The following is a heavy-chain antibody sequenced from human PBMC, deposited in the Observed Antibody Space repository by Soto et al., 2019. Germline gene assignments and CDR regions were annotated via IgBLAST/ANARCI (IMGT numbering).Heavy chain of an antibody. D-gene: IGHD5-12*01. CDR3: AHVYGGYDNFDY. J-gene: IGHJ4*02. CDR1: GFSLSTSGVG. V-gene: IGHV2-5*02. CDR2: IYWDDDK. Sequence: QITLKESGPTLVKPTQTLTLTCTFSGFSLSTSGVGVGWIRQPPGKALEWLALIYWDDDKRYSPSLKSRLTITTDTSKIQVVLTMTNMDPVDTATYYCAHVYGGYDNFDYWGQGTLVTVSS.